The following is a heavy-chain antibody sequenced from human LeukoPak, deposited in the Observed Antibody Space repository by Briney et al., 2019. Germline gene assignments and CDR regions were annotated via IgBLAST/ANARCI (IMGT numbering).Heavy chain of an antibody. J-gene: IGHJ4*02. Sequence: GGSRRLSCAASGFTFSDYYMTWIRQAPGKGLEWVSSISSSSSYIYYADSVKGRFTISRDNAKNSLYLQMNSLRAEDTAVYYCASYRRFDIAAAPSPLYWGQGTLVTVSS. V-gene: IGHV3-11*06. CDR1: GFTFSDYY. CDR3: ASYRRFDIAAAPSPLY. D-gene: IGHD6-13*01. CDR2: ISSSSSYI.